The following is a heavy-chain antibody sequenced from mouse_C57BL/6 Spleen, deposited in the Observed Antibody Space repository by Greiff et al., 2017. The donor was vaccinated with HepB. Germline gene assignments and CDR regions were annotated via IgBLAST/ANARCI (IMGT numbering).Heavy chain of an antibody. Sequence: VQLQQSGPELVKPGASVKISCKASGYTFTDYYMNWVKQSHGKSLEWIGDINPNNGGTSYNQKFKGKATLTVDKSSSTAYMELRSLTSEDSAVYYCARSGERRGGLDYWGQGTTLTVSS. CDR3: ARSGERRGGLDY. V-gene: IGHV1-26*01. CDR1: GYTFTDYY. D-gene: IGHD1-1*02. CDR2: INPNNGGT. J-gene: IGHJ2*01.